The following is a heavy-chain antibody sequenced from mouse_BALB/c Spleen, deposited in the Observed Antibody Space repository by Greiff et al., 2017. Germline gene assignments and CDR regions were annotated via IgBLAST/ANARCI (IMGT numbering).Heavy chain of an antibody. CDR3: ARLANWDEGDY. D-gene: IGHD4-1*01. CDR1: GYTFTSYW. V-gene: IGHV1-7*01. Sequence: QVQLQQSGAELAKPGASVKMSCKASGYTFTSYWMHWVKQRPGQGLEWIGYINPSTGYTEYNQKFKDKATLTADKSSSTAYMQLSSLTSEDSAVYYCARLANWDEGDYWGQGTTLTVSS. J-gene: IGHJ2*01. CDR2: INPSTGYT.